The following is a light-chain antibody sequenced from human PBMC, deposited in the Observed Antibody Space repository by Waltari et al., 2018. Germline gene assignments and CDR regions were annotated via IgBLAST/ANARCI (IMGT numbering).Light chain of an antibody. J-gene: IGKJ1*01. CDR1: QSRVYSDGNSY. Sequence: DVVLTQSPLSLPVTLGQPASIPCWSNQSRVYSDGNSYVNWFQQRPGQSPRRLSSKGSNRDSGVPDRFSGSGSGTDFTRKIRRVEAEDGGVYYCMQATHWPPWTFGQGTKVELK. CDR3: MQATHWPPWT. CDR2: KGS. V-gene: IGKV2-30*01.